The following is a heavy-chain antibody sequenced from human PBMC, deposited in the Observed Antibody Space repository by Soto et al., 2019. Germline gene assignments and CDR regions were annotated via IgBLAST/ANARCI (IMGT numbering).Heavy chain of an antibody. CDR3: AKDRPYYDILTGYYTPSYFDY. Sequence: GGSLRLSCAASGFTFSSYAMSWFRQAPGKGLEWVSAISGSGGSTYYADSVKGRFTISRDNSKNTLYLQMNSLRAEDTAVYYCAKDRPYYDILTGYYTPSYFDYWGQGTLVTVSS. D-gene: IGHD3-9*01. CDR1: GFTFSSYA. J-gene: IGHJ4*02. V-gene: IGHV3-23*01. CDR2: ISGSGGST.